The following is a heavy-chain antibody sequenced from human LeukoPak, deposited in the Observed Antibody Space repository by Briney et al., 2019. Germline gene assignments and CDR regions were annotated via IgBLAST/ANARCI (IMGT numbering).Heavy chain of an antibody. Sequence: SETLSLTCTVSGGSISNHYCNWIRQSPGKELEWIGYVHYSRGTNYNPSLKSRVTVSVDTSKNQFSLKLNSVTAADTAVYYCASSNTGSYNDAFDIWGQGTTVTVSS. V-gene: IGHV4-59*11. J-gene: IGHJ3*02. CDR1: GGSISNHY. CDR3: ASSNTGSYNDAFDI. CDR2: VHYSRGT. D-gene: IGHD1-26*01.